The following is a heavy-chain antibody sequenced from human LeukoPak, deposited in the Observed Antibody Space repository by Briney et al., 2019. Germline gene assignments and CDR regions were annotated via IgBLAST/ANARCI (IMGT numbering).Heavy chain of an antibody. Sequence: SETLSLTCNVSGDSISSYYWSWIRQPPGKGLEWIGYIYYSGNTNYNPSLKSRVTISVDTSKNQFSLKLTSVTAADTAVYYCAKYYYNAFDIWGQGTMVTVSS. V-gene: IGHV4-59*13. CDR3: AKYYYNAFDI. D-gene: IGHD3-10*01. J-gene: IGHJ3*02. CDR2: IYYSGNT. CDR1: GDSISSYY.